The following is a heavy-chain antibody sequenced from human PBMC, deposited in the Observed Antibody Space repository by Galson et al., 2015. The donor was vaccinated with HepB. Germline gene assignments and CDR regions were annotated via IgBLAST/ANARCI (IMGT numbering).Heavy chain of an antibody. D-gene: IGHD2-8*02. Sequence: ETLSLTCAVSGGSISSDSWWSWVRQPPGKGLEWIGEIYHRGNIYSNPSLKGRVTISIDKSKNLFSLDLTSVTAADTAVYYCARGPYWWEHALDYWGQGSLVTVSS. J-gene: IGHJ4*02. CDR2: IYHRGNI. V-gene: IGHV4-4*02. CDR3: ARGPYWWEHALDY. CDR1: GGSISSDSW.